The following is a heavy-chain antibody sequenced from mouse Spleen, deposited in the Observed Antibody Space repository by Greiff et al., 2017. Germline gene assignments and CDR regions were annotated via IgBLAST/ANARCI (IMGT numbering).Heavy chain of an antibody. CDR1: GFTFSSYA. CDR3: ARQEATVVATVDY. J-gene: IGHJ2*01. V-gene: IGHV5-9-3*01. CDR2: ISSGGSYT. Sequence: DVHLVESGGGLVKPGGSLKLSCAASGFTFSSYAMSWVRQTPEKRLEWVATISSGGSYTYYPDSVKGRFTISRDNAKNTLYLQMSSLRSEDTAMYYCARQEATVVATVDYWGQGTTLTVSS. D-gene: IGHD1-1*01.